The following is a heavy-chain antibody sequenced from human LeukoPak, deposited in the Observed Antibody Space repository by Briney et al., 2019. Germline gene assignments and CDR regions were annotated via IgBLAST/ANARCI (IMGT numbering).Heavy chain of an antibody. V-gene: IGHV4-34*01. CDR1: VVALSADD. Sequence: SETLSLTCAVYVVALSADDWSASGQPPGKGLEWIGEINHSGSTNYNPSLKSRVTISVDTSKNQFSLKLRSVTAADTAVYYCARGRARTIVSMVRGYSIHYMDVWGKGTTVTVSS. D-gene: IGHD3-10*01. CDR2: INHSGST. J-gene: IGHJ6*03. CDR3: ARGRARTIVSMVRGYSIHYMDV.